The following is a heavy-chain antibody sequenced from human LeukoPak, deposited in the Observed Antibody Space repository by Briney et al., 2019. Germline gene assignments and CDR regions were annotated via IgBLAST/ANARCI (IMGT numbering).Heavy chain of an antibody. J-gene: IGHJ4*02. CDR2: ISYDGSNK. D-gene: IGHD2-15*01. CDR3: ARGTKFCSGGSCYQLDY. Sequence: GRSLRLSCAASGFTFSSYAMRWVRQAPGKGLEWVAVISYDGSNKYYADSVKGRFTISRDNSKNTLYLQMNSLRAEDTAVYYCARGTKFCSGGSCYQLDYWGQGTLVTVSS. V-gene: IGHV3-30-3*01. CDR1: GFTFSSYA.